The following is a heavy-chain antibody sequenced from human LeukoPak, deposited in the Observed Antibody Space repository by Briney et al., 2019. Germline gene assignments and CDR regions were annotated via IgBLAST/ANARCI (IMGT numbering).Heavy chain of an antibody. D-gene: IGHD5-24*01. Sequence: SVTVSCKASGGTFTFGTAGVTWVRQASGQRLEWLGGIIPLFDSPHYAPNFQGRLTITADRFSGVAYMDLSSLSSEDTAVYYCARAYIVNTNGDNVYYYMDVWGTGTTVTVSS. CDR1: GGTFTFGTAG. CDR3: ARAYIVNTNGDNVYYYMDV. J-gene: IGHJ6*03. CDR2: IIPLFDSP. V-gene: IGHV1-69*06.